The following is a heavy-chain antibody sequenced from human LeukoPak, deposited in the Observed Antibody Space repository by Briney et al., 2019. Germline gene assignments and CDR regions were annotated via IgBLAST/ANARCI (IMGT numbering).Heavy chain of an antibody. CDR3: ARDSDDSSGYYYWYFDL. CDR2: IIPIFGTA. V-gene: IGHV1-69*05. Sequence: GASVKVSCKASGYTFTSYDISWVRQAPGQGLEWMGRIIPIFGTANYAQKFQGRVTITTDESASTAYMELSSLRSEDTAVYYCARDSDDSSGYYYWYFDLWGRGTLVTVSS. J-gene: IGHJ2*01. CDR1: GYTFTSYD. D-gene: IGHD3-22*01.